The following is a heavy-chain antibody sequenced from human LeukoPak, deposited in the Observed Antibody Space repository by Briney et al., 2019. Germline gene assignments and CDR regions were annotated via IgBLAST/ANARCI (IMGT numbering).Heavy chain of an antibody. D-gene: IGHD6-13*01. CDR3: AKDRYAAEYYFDY. CDR1: GFTFSSYA. V-gene: IGHV3-30*02. CDR2: IRYDGSNK. J-gene: IGHJ4*02. Sequence: GGSLRLSCVLSGFTFSSYAMHWVRQAPGKGLEWVTFIRYDGSNKYYADSVKGRFTISRDNSKNTLYLQMNSLRAEDTAVYYCAKDRYAAEYYFDYWGQGTLVTVSS.